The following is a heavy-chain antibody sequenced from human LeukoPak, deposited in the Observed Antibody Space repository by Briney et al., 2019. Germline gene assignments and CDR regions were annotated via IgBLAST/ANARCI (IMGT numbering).Heavy chain of an antibody. J-gene: IGHJ4*02. V-gene: IGHV5-51*01. Sequence: GESLKISCNGSGYTFTNYYIAWVRQMPGKGLEWMGIIYPGDSDTRYSPSFQGQVTISADKSISTAYLQWSSLKASDTAIYYCARRSSGYDYWGRGTLVTVSS. CDR2: IYPGDSDT. CDR3: ARRSSGYDY. D-gene: IGHD3-22*01. CDR1: GYTFTNYY.